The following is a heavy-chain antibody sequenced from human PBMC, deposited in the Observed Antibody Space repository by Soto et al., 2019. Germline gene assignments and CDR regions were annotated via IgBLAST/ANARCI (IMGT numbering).Heavy chain of an antibody. CDR1: GFTFRTYA. CDR2: IASDSGYK. J-gene: IGHJ4*02. CDR3: AKEYSAHHHLDY. Sequence: QVQLVESGGGVVQPGTSLRLSCAASGFTFRTYAMHWVRQAPGKGLEWVAVIASDSGYKNCTDSVKGRFTISRDNSKNTQYLEMSSLRAEDTAVYYCAKEYSAHHHLDYWGLGTLVTVSP. V-gene: IGHV3-30*18. D-gene: IGHD5-18*01.